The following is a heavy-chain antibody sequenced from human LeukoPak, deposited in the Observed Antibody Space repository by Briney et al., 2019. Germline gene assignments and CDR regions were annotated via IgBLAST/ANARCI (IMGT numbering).Heavy chain of an antibody. D-gene: IGHD2-2*01. V-gene: IGHV3-15*01. Sequence: PRGSLRLSCASSGFTFSNAWMSWVRQAPGKGLEWVGRIKSKTDGGTTDYAAPVKGRFTISRDDSKNTLYLQMNSLKTEDTAVYYCTTDIVVVPASGYWGQGTLVTVSS. CDR3: TTDIVVVPASGY. CDR1: GFTFSNAW. CDR2: IKSKTDGGTT. J-gene: IGHJ4*02.